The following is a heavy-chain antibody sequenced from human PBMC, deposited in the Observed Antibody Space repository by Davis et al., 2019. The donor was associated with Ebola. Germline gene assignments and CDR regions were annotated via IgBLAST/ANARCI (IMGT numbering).Heavy chain of an antibody. V-gene: IGHV4-61*01. D-gene: IGHD4-17*01. J-gene: IGHJ6*02. Sequence: PSETLSLTCTVSGGSISSSSYYWSWIRQPPGKGLEWIGYIYYSGSTNYNPSLKSRVTISVDTSKNQFSLKLSSVTAADTAVYYCARFPGVSNDYGDYLYGMDVWGQGTTVTVSS. CDR3: ARFPGVSNDYGDYLYGMDV. CDR2: IYYSGST. CDR1: GGSISSSSYY.